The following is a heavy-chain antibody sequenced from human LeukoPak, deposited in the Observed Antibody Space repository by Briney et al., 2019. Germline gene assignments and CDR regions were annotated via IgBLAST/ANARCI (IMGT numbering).Heavy chain of an antibody. D-gene: IGHD2-2*01. CDR3: AQDRGARYPFGMDV. Sequence: PGGSLRLSCAASGLTFNTYAMRWIRQAPGKGLEWVSSIGGGGTTSYADSVKGRFTISRDLSKITVYLQMNSLRAEDTAVYYCAQDRGARYPFGMDVWGQGTTVTVSS. J-gene: IGHJ6*02. CDR2: IGGGGTT. CDR1: GLTFNTYA. V-gene: IGHV3-23*01.